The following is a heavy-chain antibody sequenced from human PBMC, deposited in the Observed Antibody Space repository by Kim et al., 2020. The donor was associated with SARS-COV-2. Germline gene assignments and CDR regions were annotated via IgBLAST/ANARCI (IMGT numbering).Heavy chain of an antibody. D-gene: IGHD6-19*01. V-gene: IGHV4-59*01. CDR3: ARNSAAGARFDA. J-gene: IGHJ5*02. CDR2: T. Sequence: TNYTPSRKGRVTISVDTSKSQFSLNLDSVTDADTAVYYCARNSAAGARFDAWGRGMLVIVSS.